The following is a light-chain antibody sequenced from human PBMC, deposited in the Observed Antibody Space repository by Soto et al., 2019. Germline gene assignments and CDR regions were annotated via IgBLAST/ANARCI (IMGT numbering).Light chain of an antibody. J-gene: IGKJ4*01. CDR1: QSVNNY. V-gene: IGKV3-11*01. CDR2: DAS. CDR3: QQRSIWPPLT. Sequence: EIVLTQSPATLSLSPGERATLSCRASQSVNNYLAWYQQKPGQAPRLLIYDASNRATGIPARFSGSGSGTDFPLTISSLKPEDFAVYYCQQRSIWPPLTFGGGTKVEIK.